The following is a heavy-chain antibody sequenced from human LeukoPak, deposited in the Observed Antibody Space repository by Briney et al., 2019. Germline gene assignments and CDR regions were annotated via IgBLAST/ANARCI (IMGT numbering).Heavy chain of an antibody. J-gene: IGHJ4*02. Sequence: SETLSLTCTVSGGSISSSSYYWGWIRQPPGKGLEWIGEINHSGSTNYNPSLKSRVTISVDTSKNQFSLKLSSVTAADTAVYYCARVGRLGETHWGQGTLVTVSS. V-gene: IGHV4-39*07. CDR3: ARVGRLGETH. D-gene: IGHD3-16*01. CDR1: GGSISSSSYY. CDR2: INHSGST.